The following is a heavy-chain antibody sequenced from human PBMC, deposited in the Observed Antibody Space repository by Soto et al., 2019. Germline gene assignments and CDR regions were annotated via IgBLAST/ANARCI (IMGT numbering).Heavy chain of an antibody. J-gene: IGHJ4*02. CDR2: IWFDGSNK. CDR3: ATTGPY. CDR1: GFTFSSYG. V-gene: IGHV3-33*01. Sequence: QVQLVESGGGVVQPVRSLRLSCAASGFTFSSYGMHWVRQAPGKGLEWVAVIWFDGSNKFYADSVKGRFTISRDNSKNTVSLQMNSLGDEDSAAYYCATTGPYWGQGTLVTVSS.